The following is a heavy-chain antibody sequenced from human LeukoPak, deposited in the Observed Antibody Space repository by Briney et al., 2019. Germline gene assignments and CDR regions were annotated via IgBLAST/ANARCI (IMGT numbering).Heavy chain of an antibody. Sequence: PSETLSLTCTVSGGPISSYYWSWIRQPPGKGLEWIGYIYYSGSTNYNPSLKSRVTISVDTSKNQFSLKLSSVTAADTAVYYCARAPFFGSGSLPFDYWGQGTLVTVSS. CDR3: ARAPFFGSGSLPFDY. J-gene: IGHJ4*02. V-gene: IGHV4-59*01. D-gene: IGHD3-10*01. CDR2: IYYSGST. CDR1: GGPISSYY.